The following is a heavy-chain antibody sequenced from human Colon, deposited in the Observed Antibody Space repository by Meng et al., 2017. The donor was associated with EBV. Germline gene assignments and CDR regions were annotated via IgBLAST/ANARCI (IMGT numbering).Heavy chain of an antibody. J-gene: IGHJ4*02. CDR2: ISANTWNP. CDR3: GTLKYTSGFYGPAY. CDR1: GYTFTRYA. V-gene: IGHV7-4-1*02. Sequence: QVQAGPSGSELTRPVASVKVSCKASGYTFTRYAMNWVRQAPGQGCEWMGWISANTWNPPYVQGFTGRFVYSVDNYVSTAYMQISSLKAEDTAVYYCGTLKYTSGFYGPAYWGQGALVTVSS. D-gene: IGHD6-19*01.